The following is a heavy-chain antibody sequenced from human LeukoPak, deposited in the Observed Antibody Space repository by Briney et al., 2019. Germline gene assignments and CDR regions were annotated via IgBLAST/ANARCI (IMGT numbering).Heavy chain of an antibody. CDR3: AREGGLRYYDSSGYYYDY. CDR1: GGSISSYY. V-gene: IGHV4-59*01. CDR2: IYYSGST. D-gene: IGHD3-22*01. J-gene: IGHJ4*02. Sequence: SETLSLTCTVSGGSISSYYWSWIRQPPGKGLEWIGYIYYSGSTNYNPSLKSRVTISVDTSMNQFSLKLSSVTAADTAVYYCAREGGLRYYDSSGYYYDYWGQGTLVTVSS.